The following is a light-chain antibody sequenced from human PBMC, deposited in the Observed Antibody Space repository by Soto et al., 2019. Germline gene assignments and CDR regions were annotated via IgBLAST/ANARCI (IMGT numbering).Light chain of an antibody. CDR3: KSYAGRXTYV. Sequence: QSALTHPPSASGSPVQSVTISCTGTTNDICVYDFVSWYQHHPGKAPRLIIYEVVQRPSGVPDRFSGSKSGNTASLTVSGLQAADEADYFRKSYAGRXTYVVGRGTRVXV. CDR1: TNDICVYDF. V-gene: IGLV2-8*01. CDR2: EVV. J-gene: IGLJ1*01.